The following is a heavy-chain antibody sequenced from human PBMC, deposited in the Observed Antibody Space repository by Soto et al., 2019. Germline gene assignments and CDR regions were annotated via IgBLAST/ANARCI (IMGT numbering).Heavy chain of an antibody. CDR3: ARNALWYSSGWYGPTWLDP. J-gene: IGHJ5*02. V-gene: IGHV4-61*08. CDR1: GGSISSGGYY. Sequence: SETQSLTCAVSGGSISSGGYYWSWIRQPPGKGLEWIGYIYYSGSTNYNPSLKSRVTISVDTSKNQFSLKLSSVTAADTAVYYCARNALWYSSGWYGPTWLDPWGQGTLVTVSS. D-gene: IGHD6-19*01. CDR2: IYYSGST.